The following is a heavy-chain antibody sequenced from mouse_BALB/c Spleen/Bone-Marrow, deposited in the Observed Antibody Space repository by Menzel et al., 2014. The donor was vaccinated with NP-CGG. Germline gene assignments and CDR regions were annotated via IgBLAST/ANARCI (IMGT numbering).Heavy chain of an antibody. CDR3: ARWEYYAMDY. D-gene: IGHD4-1*01. CDR1: GFNIKDTY. V-gene: IGHV14-3*02. Sequence: VQLQQSGAELVKPGASVKLSCTASGFNIKDTYMHWVKQRPEQGLEWIGRIDPANGNTKYDPKFQGRATITADTSSNTAYLQLSSLTSEDTAAYYCARWEYYAMDYWGQGTSVTVSS. CDR2: IDPANGNT. J-gene: IGHJ4*01.